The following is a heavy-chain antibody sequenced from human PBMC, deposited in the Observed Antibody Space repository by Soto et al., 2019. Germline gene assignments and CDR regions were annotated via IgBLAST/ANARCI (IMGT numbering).Heavy chain of an antibody. CDR2: IYSSGST. CDR1: GGSIISSSYY. V-gene: IGHV4-39*01. D-gene: IGHD3-22*01. Sequence: QLQLQESGPGLVKPSETLSLTCTVSGGSIISSSYYWGWIRQPPGKGLEWIGSIYSSGSTYYNPSLKGRVTISVDTSKNQFSLKLSSVTAADTAVHYCATPVSSGYQAFEVWGQGTMVTVSS. CDR3: ATPVSSGYQAFEV. J-gene: IGHJ3*01.